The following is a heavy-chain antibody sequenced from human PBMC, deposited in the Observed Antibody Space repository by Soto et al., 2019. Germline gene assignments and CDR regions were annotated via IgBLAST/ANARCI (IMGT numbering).Heavy chain of an antibody. CDR2: ISRDGKNK. V-gene: IGHV3-30*18. CDR1: GFTFRFYD. J-gene: IGHJ4*02. Sequence: GGSLRLSCATSGFTFRFYDMHWVREAPGKGLEWLAGISRDGKNKDYGDSVKGRFTIPRDNSKNTLFLQMNSLRDEDSAVYYCAKDAYTPIRTTAHDAGGLDHWGRGTLVTVSS. D-gene: IGHD4-4*01. CDR3: AKDAYTPIRTTAHDAGGLDH.